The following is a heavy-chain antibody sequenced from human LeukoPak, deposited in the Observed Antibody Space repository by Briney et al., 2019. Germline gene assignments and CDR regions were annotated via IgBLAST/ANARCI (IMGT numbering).Heavy chain of an antibody. CDR1: GLTINNRG. V-gene: IGHV3-30*18. CDR3: AKVINGRRELPYYYYGMDV. Sequence: GTSLRLSCEVSGLTINNRGMHWVRQAPGKGLEWVAMISHDGNVEYYLDSVKGRLTISRDNSKNTLYLQMNSLRAEDTAVYYCAKVINGRRELPYYYYGMDVWGQGTTVTVSS. CDR2: ISHDGNVE. D-gene: IGHD1-26*01. J-gene: IGHJ6*02.